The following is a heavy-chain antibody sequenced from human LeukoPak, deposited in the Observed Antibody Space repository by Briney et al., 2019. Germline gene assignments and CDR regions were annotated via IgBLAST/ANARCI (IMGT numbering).Heavy chain of an antibody. J-gene: IGHJ5*02. Sequence: ASVNVSCKASGYTFTSYGISWVRQAPGQGLEWMGWISAYNGNTNYAQKLQGRVTMTTDTSTSTAYMELRSLRSDDTAVYYCARDVTGYSSSPDWFDPWGQGTLVTVSS. V-gene: IGHV1-18*01. CDR1: GYTFTSYG. CDR2: ISAYNGNT. CDR3: ARDVTGYSSSPDWFDP. D-gene: IGHD6-13*01.